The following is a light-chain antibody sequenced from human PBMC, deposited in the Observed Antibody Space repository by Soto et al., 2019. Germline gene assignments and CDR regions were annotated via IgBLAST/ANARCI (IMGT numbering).Light chain of an antibody. Sequence: QSVLTQPASVSGSPGQSITISCTGTSSDVGGYNYVSWYQQHPGKAPKLMIYEVSNRPSGVSNRFSGSKSGNTASLTISGLQAGDEADYYCSSYTSSSTLEVFGTGTKLTVL. CDR1: SSDVGGYNY. J-gene: IGLJ1*01. CDR3: SSYTSSSTLEV. CDR2: EVS. V-gene: IGLV2-14*01.